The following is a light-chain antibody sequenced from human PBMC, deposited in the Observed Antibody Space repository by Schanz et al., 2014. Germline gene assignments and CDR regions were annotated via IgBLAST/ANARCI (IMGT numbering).Light chain of an antibody. V-gene: IGLV2-14*01. J-gene: IGLJ1*01. CDR2: DVS. CDR3: SSYGGNLGV. CDR1: SSDVGGYNY. Sequence: QSVLTQPASVSGSPGQSITISCTGTSSDVGGYNYVSWYQQHPGKAPKLMIYDVSNRPSGVSNRFSGSKSGNTASLTISGLQAEDEADYYCSSYGGNLGVFGTGTKVTVL.